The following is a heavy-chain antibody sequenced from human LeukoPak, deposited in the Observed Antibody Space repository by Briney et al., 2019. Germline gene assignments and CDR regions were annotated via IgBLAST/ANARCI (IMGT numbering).Heavy chain of an antibody. CDR1: GSTFNYAW. V-gene: IGHV3-15*04. D-gene: IGHD1-7*01. CDR3: TTDEDWNYARKDV. CDR2: TVSEIDGGTT. J-gene: IGHJ6*02. Sequence: NPGGSLRLSCAASGSTFNYAWMSWVRQVPGKGLEWVGQTVSEIDGGTTDYATPVKGRFTISRDDSKSTLYLQMNSLKIEDTAVYYCTTDEDWNYARKDVWGQGATVIVSS.